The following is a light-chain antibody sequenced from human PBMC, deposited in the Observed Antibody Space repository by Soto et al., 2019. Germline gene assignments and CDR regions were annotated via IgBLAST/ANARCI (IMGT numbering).Light chain of an antibody. CDR2: LNSDGSH. V-gene: IGLV4-69*01. CDR3: QTWGTGIQV. J-gene: IGLJ3*02. CDR1: SGHSSYA. Sequence: QSVLTQSPSASASLGASVKLTCTLSSGHSSYAIAWHQQQPEKGPRYLMNLNSDGSHSKGDGIPDRFSGSSSGAERYFTISSLQPEDETDYYCQTWGTGIQVFGGGTKLTVL.